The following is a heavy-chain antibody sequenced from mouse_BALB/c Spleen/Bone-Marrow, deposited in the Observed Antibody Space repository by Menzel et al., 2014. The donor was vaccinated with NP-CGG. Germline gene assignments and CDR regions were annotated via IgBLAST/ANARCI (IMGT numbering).Heavy chain of an antibody. V-gene: IGHV14-3*02. Sequence: EVQVVESGAELVKPGASVKLSCTASGFNIKYTYMHWVKQRPEQGLEWIGRIDPANGNTKYDPKFQGKATITADTSSNTAYLQLSSLTSEDTAVYYCAGGWLPSYAMDYWGQGTSVTVSS. CDR3: AGGWLPSYAMDY. D-gene: IGHD2-2*01. CDR2: IDPANGNT. CDR1: GFNIKYTY. J-gene: IGHJ4*01.